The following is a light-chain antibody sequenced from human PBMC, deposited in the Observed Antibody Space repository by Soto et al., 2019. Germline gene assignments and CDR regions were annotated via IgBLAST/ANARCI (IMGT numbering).Light chain of an antibody. CDR2: DAS. CDR3: QQYGSSPLT. CDR1: QSVSSSY. V-gene: IGKV3-20*01. Sequence: TQSPPILSASVGETVTITCRASQSVSSSYLAWYQQKPGQAPRLLIYDASNRATGIPDRFSGSGSGTDFTLTISRLEPEDFAVYYCQQYGSSPLTFGGGTKVEIK. J-gene: IGKJ4*01.